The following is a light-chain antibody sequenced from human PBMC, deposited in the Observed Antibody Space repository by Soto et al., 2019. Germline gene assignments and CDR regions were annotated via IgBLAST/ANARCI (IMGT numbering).Light chain of an antibody. CDR2: DTN. Sequence: QAVVTQEPSLTVSPGGTVTLTCGSSTGAVTSGHCPNWFQQRPGQAPRTLIYDTNNKHSWTPARFSGSLLGGKAALTRSGAQPEDEADYYCLLSQSGAVVFGGGTKVTVL. CDR3: LLSQSGAVV. J-gene: IGLJ2*01. V-gene: IGLV7-46*01. CDR1: TGAVTSGHC.